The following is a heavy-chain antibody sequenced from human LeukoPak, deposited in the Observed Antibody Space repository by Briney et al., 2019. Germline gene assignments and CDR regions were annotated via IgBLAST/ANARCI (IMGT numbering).Heavy chain of an antibody. V-gene: IGHV4-30-4*08. CDR2: IYYTVST. J-gene: IGHJ3*02. CDR1: GGSISSGDYY. D-gene: IGHD2-2*01. Sequence: PSQTLSLTXTVSGGSISSGDYYWSWIRQPPGKGLEWIGYIYYTVSTFYNPSLKSRVAISVDTSKNLFSLKLTSVTAADTAVYYCAMNDCSSTSCQFGDAFDIWGQGAMVTVSS. CDR3: AMNDCSSTSCQFGDAFDI.